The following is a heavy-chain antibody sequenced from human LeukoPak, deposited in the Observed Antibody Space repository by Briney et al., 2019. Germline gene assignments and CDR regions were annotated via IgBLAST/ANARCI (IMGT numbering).Heavy chain of an antibody. V-gene: IGHV3-30*18. CDR2: ISYDGDNK. CDR3: AKSDVWSITTLRY. CDR1: GFTFSSCG. J-gene: IGHJ4*02. D-gene: IGHD2-2*01. Sequence: GGSLRLSCAASGFTFSSCGMHWVRQAPGKGLEWVAVISYDGDNKYYADSVKGRFTISRDNSKNTLYLQMNSLRAEDTAVYYCAKSDVWSITTLRYWGQGTLVTVSS.